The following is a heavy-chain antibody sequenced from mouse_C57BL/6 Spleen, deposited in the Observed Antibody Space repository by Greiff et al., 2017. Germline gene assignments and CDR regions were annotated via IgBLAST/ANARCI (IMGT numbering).Heavy chain of an antibody. V-gene: IGHV1-55*01. CDR2: IYPGSGST. D-gene: IGHD2-1*01. CDR1: GYTFTSYW. Sequence: VQLQQPGAELVKPGASVKMSCKASGYTFTSYWITWVKQRPGQGLEWIGDIYPGSGSTNYNEKFKSKATLTVDTSSSTAYMQLSSLTSEDSAVYYGARSVYYGNYVGFAYWGQGTLVTVSA. J-gene: IGHJ3*01. CDR3: ARSVYYGNYVGFAY.